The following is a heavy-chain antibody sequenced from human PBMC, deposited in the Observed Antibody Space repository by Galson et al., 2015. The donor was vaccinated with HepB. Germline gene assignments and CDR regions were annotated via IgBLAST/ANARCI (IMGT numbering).Heavy chain of an antibody. J-gene: IGHJ4*02. CDR1: GFTFSSYG. CDR2: ISYDGSNK. CDR3: AKALNWNSFDY. D-gene: IGHD1-20*01. Sequence: SLRLSCAASGFTFSSYGMHWVRQAPGKGLEWVAVISYDGSNKYYADSVKGRFTISRDNAKNSLYLQMNSLRAEDTALYYCAKALNWNSFDYWGQGTLVTVSS. V-gene: IGHV3-30*18.